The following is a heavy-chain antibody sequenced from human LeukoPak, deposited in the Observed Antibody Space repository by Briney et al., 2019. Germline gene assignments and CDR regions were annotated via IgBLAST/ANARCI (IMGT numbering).Heavy chain of an antibody. CDR1: GGSINSGSYY. CDR2: IYTSGST. J-gene: IGHJ6*03. CDR3: ARDTGMYYDFWSGYYPYYYYYMDV. D-gene: IGHD3-3*01. Sequence: KTSETLSLTCTVSGGSINSGSYYWTWIRQAAGKGLEWIGRIYTSGSTNYNPSRKSRVTISVDTSKKQFSLKLSSVNAADTAVYYCARDTGMYYDFWSGYYPYYYYYMDVWGKGTTVTVSS. V-gene: IGHV4-61*02.